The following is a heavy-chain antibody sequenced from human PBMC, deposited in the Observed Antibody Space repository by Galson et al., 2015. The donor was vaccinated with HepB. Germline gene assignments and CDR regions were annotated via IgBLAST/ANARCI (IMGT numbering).Heavy chain of an antibody. V-gene: IGHV4-34*01. D-gene: IGHD2-21*02. CDR2: INHSGST. J-gene: IGHJ3*02. CDR3: ARGIGGHIVVVTAIQTPPPVKAFDI. CDR1: GGSFSGYY. Sequence: SETLSLTCAVYGGSFSGYYWSWIRQPPGKGLEWIGEINHSGSTNYNPSLKSRVTISVDTSKNQFSLKLSSVTAADTAVYYCARGIGGHIVVVTAIQTPPPVKAFDIWGQGTMVTVSS.